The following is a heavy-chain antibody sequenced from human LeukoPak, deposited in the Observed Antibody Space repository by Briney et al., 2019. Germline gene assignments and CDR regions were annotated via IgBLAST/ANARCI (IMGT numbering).Heavy chain of an antibody. V-gene: IGHV4-39*01. CDR1: GGSISSSSYY. CDR2: IYYSGST. D-gene: IGHD6-13*01. J-gene: IGHJ4*02. CDR3: VRVLIAAAGRPIDY. Sequence: SETLSLTFTVSGGSISSSSYYWGWIRQPPGKGLEWIGSIYYSGSTYYNPSLKSRVTISVDTSKNQFSLKLSSVTAADTAVYYCVRVLIAAAGRPIDYWGQGTLVTVSS.